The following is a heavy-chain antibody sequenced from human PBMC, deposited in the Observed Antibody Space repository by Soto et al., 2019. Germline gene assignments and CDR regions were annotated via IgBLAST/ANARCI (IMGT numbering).Heavy chain of an antibody. J-gene: IGHJ3*02. D-gene: IGHD4-4*01. CDR1: GGFVSSGNYY. CDR2: MSHSGGT. V-gene: IGHV4-34*01. CDR3: ARVERGTTTTVVDASDI. Sequence: QVQLQQWGAGLLKPSETLSLTCAVYGGFVSSGNYYWSWIRQPPGKGLEWIGEMSHSGGTHFNPSLKSRVTISVDTSKNQFSLKMTSVTAADTALYYCARVERGTTTTVVDASDIWGPGTMVTVSS.